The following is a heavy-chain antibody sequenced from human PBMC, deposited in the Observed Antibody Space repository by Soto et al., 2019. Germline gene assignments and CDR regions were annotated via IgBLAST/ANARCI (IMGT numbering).Heavy chain of an antibody. V-gene: IGHV1-2*02. CDR2: VTPRSGEV. J-gene: IGHJ2*01. Sequence: QVHLVQSGAEVKRPGDSVKVSCQASGYTFTDYHIHWVRQAPGQGLEWMGRVTPRSGEVYYSPKFQGRVTLTRDTSIGTASRGLIPRKLEAPAVFYGAGVQILDPPGNLDSGGRGPL. CDR3: AGVQILDPPGNLDS. CDR1: GYTFTDYH. D-gene: IGHD3-3*01.